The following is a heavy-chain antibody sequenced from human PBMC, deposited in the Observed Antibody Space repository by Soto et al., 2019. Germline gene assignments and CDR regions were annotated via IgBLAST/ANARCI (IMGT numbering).Heavy chain of an antibody. CDR1: GGSISSSSYY. Sequence: NPSETLSLTCTVSGGSISSSSYYWGWIRQPPGKGLEWIGSIYYSGSTYYNPSLKSRVTISVDTSKNQFSLKLSSVTAADTAVYYCASHYDSSGYYPFWDYWGQGTLVTVSS. CDR2: IYYSGST. CDR3: ASHYDSSGYYPFWDY. D-gene: IGHD3-22*01. J-gene: IGHJ4*02. V-gene: IGHV4-39*01.